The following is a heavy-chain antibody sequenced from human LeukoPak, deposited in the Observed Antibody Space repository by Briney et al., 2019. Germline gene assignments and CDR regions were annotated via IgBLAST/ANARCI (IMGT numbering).Heavy chain of an antibody. V-gene: IGHV1-58*02. D-gene: IGHD3-22*01. J-gene: IGHJ4*02. CDR1: GFTFTSSA. CDR3: AVDSSGYYLRFSY. Sequence: SVKVSCKASGFTFTSSAMQWVRQARGQRLEWIGWIVVGSGNTNYAQRFQERVTITRDMSTSTAYMELSSLRSEDTAVYYCAVDSSGYYLRFSYWGQGTRVTVSS. CDR2: IVVGSGNT.